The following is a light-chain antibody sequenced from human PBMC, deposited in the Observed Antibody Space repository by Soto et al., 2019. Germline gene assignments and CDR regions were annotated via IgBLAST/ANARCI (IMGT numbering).Light chain of an antibody. J-gene: IGKJ1*01. CDR1: QTIMTY. Sequence: DIQMTQSPSSLSASVGDEVTITCRASQTIMTYLNWYQLKPGKPPRLLIYAASSLQSGVPSRFSGSGSGTDFNLTISSLQPEDFATYSCQQSYNSPQTFGQGTKVEIK. CDR2: AAS. CDR3: QQSYNSPQT. V-gene: IGKV1-39*01.